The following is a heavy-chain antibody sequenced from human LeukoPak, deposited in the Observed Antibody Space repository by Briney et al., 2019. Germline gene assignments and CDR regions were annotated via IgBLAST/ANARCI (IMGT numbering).Heavy chain of an antibody. D-gene: IGHD5-12*01. CDR3: VRDRGSGYDFPY. CDR2: INPNSGGT. J-gene: IGHJ4*02. CDR1: GYTFTGYY. V-gene: IGHV1-2*02. Sequence: ASVKVSCKASGYTFTGYYMHWVRQAPGQGLEWMGWINPNSGGTNYAQKFQGRVTMTRDTSISTAYMELSRLRSDDTAVYYCVRDRGSGYDFPYWGQGTLVTVSS.